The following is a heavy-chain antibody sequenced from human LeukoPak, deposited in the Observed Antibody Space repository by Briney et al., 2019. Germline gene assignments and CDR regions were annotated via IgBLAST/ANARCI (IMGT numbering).Heavy chain of an antibody. CDR2: ISGGGGSI. CDR3: ARYRSVTTGKRFFDY. J-gene: IGHJ4*02. CDR1: GFTFSSYA. Sequence: GGSLRLSCAASGFTFSSYAMSWVRQAPGKGLEWVSGISGGGGSIHYADSVKGRFTISRDNSMNTLYLQMNSLRGEDTAVYYCARYRSVTTGKRFFDYWGQGTLVTVSS. D-gene: IGHD4-17*01. V-gene: IGHV3-23*01.